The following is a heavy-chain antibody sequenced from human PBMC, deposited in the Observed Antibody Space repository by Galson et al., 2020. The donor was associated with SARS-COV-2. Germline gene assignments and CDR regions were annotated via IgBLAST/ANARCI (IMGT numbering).Heavy chain of an antibody. D-gene: IGHD2-2*01. CDR2: VYHSGST. Sequence: SATLSLTCAVSGDSISRGYYWGWFRQPPGKGLEWIGSVYHSGSTDYIPSLRSRVTISVDTAKNQFSLKLNSVTAADTAVYYCARQYPFDNWGQGTLVTVSS. CDR3: ARQYPFDN. CDR1: GDSISRGYY. J-gene: IGHJ4*02. V-gene: IGHV4-38-2*01.